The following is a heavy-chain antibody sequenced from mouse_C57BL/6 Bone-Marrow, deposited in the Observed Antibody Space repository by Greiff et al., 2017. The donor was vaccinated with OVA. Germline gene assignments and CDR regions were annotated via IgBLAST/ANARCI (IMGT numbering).Heavy chain of an antibody. J-gene: IGHJ3*01. V-gene: IGHV5-2*01. CDR2: INSDGGST. CDR1: EYEFPSHD. D-gene: IGHD4-1*01. CDR3: ARQGGNWAWFAY. Sequence: EVKLMESGGGLVQPGESLKLSCESYEYEFPSHDMSWVRKTPEKRLELVAAINSDGGSTYYPDTMERRFIISRDNTKKTLYLQMSSLRSEDTAVYYGARQGGNWAWFAYWGQGTLVTVSA.